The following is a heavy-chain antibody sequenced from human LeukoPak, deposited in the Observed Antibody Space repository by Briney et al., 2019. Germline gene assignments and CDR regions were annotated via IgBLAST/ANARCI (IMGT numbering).Heavy chain of an antibody. J-gene: IGHJ4*02. CDR1: GFAFSSYG. Sequence: GGSLRLSCTASGFAFSSYGMHWVRQAPGKGLEWVAFIRYDGSNEYYADSLKGRFTISRDNSKNTLFLQMNSLRAEDTAVYYCAKRGAEVGTTVAPGDYWGQGTLLTVSS. CDR3: AKRGAEVGTTVAPGDY. D-gene: IGHD1-26*01. V-gene: IGHV3-30*02. CDR2: IRYDGSNE.